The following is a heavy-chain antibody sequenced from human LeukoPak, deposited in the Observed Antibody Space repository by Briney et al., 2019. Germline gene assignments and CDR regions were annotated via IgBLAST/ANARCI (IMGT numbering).Heavy chain of an antibody. D-gene: IGHD5-12*01. J-gene: IGHJ4*02. CDR2: TSGSGVNS. V-gene: IGHV3-23*01. CDR1: GFTLRSYD. Sequence: GGSLRLSCAASGFTLRSYDMSWVRKAPGKGLEWVAATSGSGVNSYYADSVRGRFTISRDNSQNTLYLQMDSLRAEDTALYYCAKEYSGYDFDYWGQGTLVTVSS. CDR3: AKEYSGYDFDY.